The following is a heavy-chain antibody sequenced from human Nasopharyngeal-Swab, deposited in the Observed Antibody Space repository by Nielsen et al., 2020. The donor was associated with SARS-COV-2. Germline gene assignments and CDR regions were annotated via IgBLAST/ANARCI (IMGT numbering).Heavy chain of an antibody. V-gene: IGHV3-11*04. CDR1: GFTFSDHY. Sequence: GESLKISCAASGFTFSDHYMSWIRQAPGKGLEWVSYISSSGTTIYYADSVKGRFTISRDNAKNSLYLQMNSLRAEDTAVYFCARNPSYSSSWYPDAFDIWGQGTMVTVSS. D-gene: IGHD6-13*01. CDR2: ISSSGTTI. CDR3: ARNPSYSSSWYPDAFDI. J-gene: IGHJ3*02.